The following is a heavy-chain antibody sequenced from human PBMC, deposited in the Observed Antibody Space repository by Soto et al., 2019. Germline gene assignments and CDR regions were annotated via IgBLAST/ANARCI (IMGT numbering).Heavy chain of an antibody. CDR2: IYYSGST. Sequence: PSETLSLTCTVSRGSISSYYCSWIRTPPRKGLEWIGYIYYSGSTNYNPSLKSRVTISVDTSKNQFSLKLSSVTAADTAVYYCARVAPKKLLWFGELYFDYWGQGTLVTVS. V-gene: IGHV4-59*01. D-gene: IGHD3-10*01. CDR3: ARVAPKKLLWFGELYFDY. CDR1: RGSISSYY. J-gene: IGHJ4*02.